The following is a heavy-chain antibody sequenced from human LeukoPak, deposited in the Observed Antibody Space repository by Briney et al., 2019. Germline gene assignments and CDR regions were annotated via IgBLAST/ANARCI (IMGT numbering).Heavy chain of an antibody. J-gene: IGHJ6*03. Sequence: GGSLRLSCAASGFTFSSYEMNWVRQAPGKGLEWVSYISSSGSTIYYADSVKGRFTISRDNAKNSLYLQMNSLRAEDTAVYYCTKGRYCSGGSCYLYFYYMDVWGKGTTVTVSS. D-gene: IGHD2-15*01. CDR1: GFTFSSYE. V-gene: IGHV3-48*03. CDR3: TKGRYCSGGSCYLYFYYMDV. CDR2: ISSSGSTI.